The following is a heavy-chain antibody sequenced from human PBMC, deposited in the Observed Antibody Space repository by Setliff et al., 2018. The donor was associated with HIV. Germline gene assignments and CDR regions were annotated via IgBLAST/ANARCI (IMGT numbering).Heavy chain of an antibody. Sequence: SETLSLTCAVYRGSFSHYYWTWIRQSPGKGLEWIAEINQERTTFYNPSLTSRLIMSLDTSRNEVSLRLNSVTAADTATSFCARVRFSFNNVRCFDLWGPGTRVTVSS. CDR2: INQERTT. CDR1: RGSFSHYY. CDR3: ARVRFSFNNVRCFDL. D-gene: IGHD1-20*01. V-gene: IGHV4-34*01. J-gene: IGHJ2*01.